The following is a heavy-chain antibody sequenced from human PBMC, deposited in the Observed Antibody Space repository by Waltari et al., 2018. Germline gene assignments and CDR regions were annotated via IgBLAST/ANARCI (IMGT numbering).Heavy chain of an antibody. V-gene: IGHV1-2*02. CDR1: GYNFTGYY. D-gene: IGHD3-22*01. CDR3: ARGGAYYYDSSGYYLDY. Sequence: QVQLVQSGAEVKKPGASVKVSCKASGYNFTGYYMHWVRQAPGQGLEWMGWINPNSGGTNYAQKFQGRVTMTRDTSISTAYMELSRLRSDDTAVYYCARGGAYYYDSSGYYLDYWGQGTLVTVSS. J-gene: IGHJ4*02. CDR2: INPNSGGT.